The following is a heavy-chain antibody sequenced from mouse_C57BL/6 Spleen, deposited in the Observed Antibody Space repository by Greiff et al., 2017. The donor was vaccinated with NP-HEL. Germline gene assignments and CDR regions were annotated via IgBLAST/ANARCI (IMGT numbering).Heavy chain of an antibody. CDR1: GYTFTSYW. Sequence: VQLQQPGAELVRPGSSVKLSCKASGYTFTSYWMDWVKQRPGQGLEWIGNIYPSDSETHYNQKFKDKATLTVDKSSSTAYMQLSSLTSEDSAVYYCARRAYYRDYFDYWGQGTTLTVSS. J-gene: IGHJ2*01. V-gene: IGHV1-61*01. CDR3: ARRAYYRDYFDY. CDR2: IYPSDSET. D-gene: IGHD2-14*01.